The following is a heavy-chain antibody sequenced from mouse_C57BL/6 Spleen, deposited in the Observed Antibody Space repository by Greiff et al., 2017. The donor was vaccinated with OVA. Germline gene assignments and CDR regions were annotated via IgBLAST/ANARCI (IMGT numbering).Heavy chain of an antibody. CDR1: GYTFTSYW. CDR2: IHPSDSDT. V-gene: IGHV1-74*01. CDR3: AIVGYGSAFAY. Sequence: QVQLQQPGAELVKPGASVKVSCKASGYTFTSYWMHWVKQRPGQGLEWIGRIHPSDSDTNYNQKFKGKATLTVDQSSSTAYMQLISLTSEDSAVYYCAIVGYGSAFAYWGQGTLVTVSA. D-gene: IGHD1-1*01. J-gene: IGHJ3*01.